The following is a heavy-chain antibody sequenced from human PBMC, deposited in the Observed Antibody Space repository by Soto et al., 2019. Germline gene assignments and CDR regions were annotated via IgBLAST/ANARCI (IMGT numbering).Heavy chain of an antibody. D-gene: IGHD5-18*01. Sequence: ASVKVYCKASGYAFTRYGISWVRQAHGQGLEWIVRIIAYNGNTNYAQKLQGRVTMTTDTSTSTAYMKVRSLISDDTAVYYCARELWRGYSYGRSFHGMDVWGQGTTVTVSS. CDR3: ARELWRGYSYGRSFHGMDV. J-gene: IGHJ6*02. CDR2: IIAYNGNT. V-gene: IGHV1-18*04. CDR1: GYAFTRYG.